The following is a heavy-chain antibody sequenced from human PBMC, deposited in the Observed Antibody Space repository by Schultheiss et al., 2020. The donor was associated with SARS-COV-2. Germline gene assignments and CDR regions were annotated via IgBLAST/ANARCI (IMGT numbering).Heavy chain of an antibody. J-gene: IGHJ4*02. D-gene: IGHD3-22*01. CDR2: IYSGGST. CDR3: AREHSSGYDY. Sequence: GESLKISCAASGFTVSSNYMSWVRQAPGKGLEWVSVIYSGGSTYYADSVKGRFTISRDNSKNTLYLQMNSLRAEDTAVYYCAREHSSGYDYWGQGTLVTVSS. CDR1: GFTVSSNY. V-gene: IGHV3-66*01.